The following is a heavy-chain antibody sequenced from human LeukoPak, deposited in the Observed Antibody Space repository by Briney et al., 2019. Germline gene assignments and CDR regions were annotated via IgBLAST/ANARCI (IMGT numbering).Heavy chain of an antibody. V-gene: IGHV3-21*01. J-gene: IGHJ5*02. Sequence: PGGSLRLSCAASGFTFSSYSMNWVRQAPGKGLEWVSSISSSSSYIYYADSVKGRFTISRDNAKNSLYPQMNSLRAEDTAVYYCAKLPAASRIEFDPWGQGTLVTVSS. CDR3: AKLPAASRIEFDP. D-gene: IGHD6-25*01. CDR1: GFTFSSYS. CDR2: ISSSSSYI.